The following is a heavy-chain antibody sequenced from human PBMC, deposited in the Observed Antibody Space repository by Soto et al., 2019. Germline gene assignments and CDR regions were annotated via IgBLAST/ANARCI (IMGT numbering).Heavy chain of an antibody. J-gene: IGHJ6*03. V-gene: IGHV3-13*01. CDR2: IGTAGDT. CDR1: GFTFSSYD. CDR3: ARAPTGRRLLYYGYYMDV. Sequence: ELQLVESGGGLVQPGGSLRLSCAASGFTFSSYDMHWVRQATGKGLEWVSAIGTAGDTYYPGSVKGRFTISRENAKNYLYIQMTSLRAGDTAVYYCARAPTGRRLLYYGYYMDVWGKGTTVTVSS. D-gene: IGHD4-17*01.